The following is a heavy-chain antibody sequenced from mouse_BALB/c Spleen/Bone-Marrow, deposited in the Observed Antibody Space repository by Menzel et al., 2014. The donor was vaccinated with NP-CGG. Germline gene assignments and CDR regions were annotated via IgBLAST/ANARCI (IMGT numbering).Heavy chain of an antibody. D-gene: IGHD4-1*01. CDR2: IDPANYNT. CDR3: ATLTGTFDY. J-gene: IGHJ3*01. V-gene: IGHV14-3*02. CDR1: GFNIXDPY. Sequence: VQLQQSGAELVKPGASVKLSCTTSGFNIXDPYIHWVKQRPEQGLEWIGRIDPANYNTQYDPKFQGKATITADTPSNAAYLQLNSLTSEDTVVYYCATLTGTFDYWGQGTPVTVSA.